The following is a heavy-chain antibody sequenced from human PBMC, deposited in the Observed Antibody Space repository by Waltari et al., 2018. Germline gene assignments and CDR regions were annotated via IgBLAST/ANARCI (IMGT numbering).Heavy chain of an antibody. CDR2: ISGSGGRP. CDR1: GFTFSSYA. J-gene: IGHJ4*02. D-gene: IGHD6-13*01. V-gene: IGHV3-23*01. Sequence: EVQLLESGGGLVQPGGSLRLSCAASGFTFSSYAMSWVRQAPGKGMEWVSAISGSGGRPDYADSGNGRFPSSRDNSNNTLYLQMNSLRAEDTALYYCAKGGAGPFDYWGQGTLVTVSS. CDR3: AKGGAGPFDY.